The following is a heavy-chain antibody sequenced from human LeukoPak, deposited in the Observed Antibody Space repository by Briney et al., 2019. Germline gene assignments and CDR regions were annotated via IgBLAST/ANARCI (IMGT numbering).Heavy chain of an antibody. D-gene: IGHD6-6*01. Sequence: SXTLSLTCAVYGGSFSGYYWSWIRQPPGKGVEWIGEINHSGSTNYNPSLKSRVTISVDTSKNQFSLKLSSVTAADTAVYYCAREYSKAARAHMDVWGKGTTVTVSS. CDR1: GGSFSGYY. CDR3: AREYSKAARAHMDV. J-gene: IGHJ6*03. CDR2: INHSGST. V-gene: IGHV4-34*01.